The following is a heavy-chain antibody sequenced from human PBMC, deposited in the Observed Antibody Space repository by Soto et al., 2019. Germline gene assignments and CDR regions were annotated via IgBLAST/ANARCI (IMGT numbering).Heavy chain of an antibody. J-gene: IGHJ4*02. V-gene: IGHV4-39*01. CDR1: GGSISSSSYY. Sequence: SETLSLTCTVSGGSISSSSYYWGWLRQPPGKGLEWIGSIYYSGSTYYNPSLKSRVTISVDTSKNQFSLNLSSMTAADTAVYYCGRRGMAVTTGGFDYWGQGTLVTVSS. CDR3: GRRGMAVTTGGFDY. CDR2: IYYSGST. D-gene: IGHD4-17*01.